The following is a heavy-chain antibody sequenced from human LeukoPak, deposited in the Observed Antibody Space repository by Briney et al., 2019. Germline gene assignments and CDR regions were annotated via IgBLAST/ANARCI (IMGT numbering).Heavy chain of an antibody. D-gene: IGHD6-19*01. CDR2: ISSSSSTI. CDR3: ARDQWLDY. Sequence: GGSLRLSCAASGFTFSGYIMNWVRQAPGKGLEWVSFISSSSSTIYYADSVKGRFTISRDNAKNSRYLQMNSLRAEDTAVYYCARDQWLDYWGQGTLVTASS. CDR1: GFTFSGYI. J-gene: IGHJ4*02. V-gene: IGHV3-48*01.